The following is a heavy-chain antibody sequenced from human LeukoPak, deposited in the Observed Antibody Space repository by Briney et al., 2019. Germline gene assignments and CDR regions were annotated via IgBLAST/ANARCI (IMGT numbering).Heavy chain of an antibody. J-gene: IGHJ4*02. CDR1: GGSISSHY. CDR2: IYYSGST. V-gene: IGHV4-59*11. CDR3: ARVRRYCSSTSCYSRYYFDY. Sequence: SETLSLTCTVSGGSISSHYWSWIRQPPGKGLEWIGYIYYSGSTNYNPSLKSRVTISVDTSKNQFSLKLSSVTAADTAVYYCARVRRYCSSTSCYSRYYFDYWGQGTLVTVSS. D-gene: IGHD2-2*01.